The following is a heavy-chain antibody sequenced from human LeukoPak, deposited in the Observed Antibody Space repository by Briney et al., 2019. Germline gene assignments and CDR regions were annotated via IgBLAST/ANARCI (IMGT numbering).Heavy chain of an antibody. CDR2: ISYIGST. Sequence: SETLSLTCAVSDDSFSSHYWTWIRQPPGKGLEWIGYISYIGSTNYNPSLKSRVSISIDTSKNQFSLKLSSVTAADTAVYYCARDLVTVTKGFDIWGQGTMVSVSS. D-gene: IGHD4-17*01. CDR3: ARDLVTVTKGFDI. V-gene: IGHV4-59*11. CDR1: DDSFSSHY. J-gene: IGHJ3*02.